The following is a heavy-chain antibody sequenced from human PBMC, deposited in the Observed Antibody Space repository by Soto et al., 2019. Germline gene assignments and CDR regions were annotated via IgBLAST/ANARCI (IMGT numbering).Heavy chain of an antibody. D-gene: IGHD3-10*01. V-gene: IGHV1-69*02. J-gene: IGHJ4*02. CDR1: GGTFSSYT. CDR3: ARVSYSGSGSGADY. CDR2: IIPILGIA. Sequence: QVQLVQSGAEVKKPGSSVKVSCKASGGTFSSYTISWVRQAPGQGLEGMGRIIPILGIANYAQKFQGRVTITADKSTSKAYKELSSLRSEDTAVYYCARVSYSGSGSGADYWGQGTLVTVSS.